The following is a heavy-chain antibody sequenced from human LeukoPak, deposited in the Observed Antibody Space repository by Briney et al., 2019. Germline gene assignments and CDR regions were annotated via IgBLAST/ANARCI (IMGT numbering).Heavy chain of an antibody. CDR1: GFTFSSYA. Sequence: PGRSLRLSCAASGFTFSSYAMHWVRQAPGKGLEWVAVISYDGSNKYYADSVKGRFTISRDNSKNTLYLQINSLRAEDTAVYYCARDVWLQPDYWAQETLVTVSS. V-gene: IGHV3-30-3*01. J-gene: IGHJ4*02. CDR2: ISYDGSNK. D-gene: IGHD5-24*01. CDR3: ARDVWLQPDY.